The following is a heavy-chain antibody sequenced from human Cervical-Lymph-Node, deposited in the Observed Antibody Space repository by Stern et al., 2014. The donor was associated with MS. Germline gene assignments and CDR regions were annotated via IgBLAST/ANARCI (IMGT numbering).Heavy chain of an antibody. D-gene: IGHD6-19*01. CDR3: ARLVRAAPVAGFSLVPGDYYYGMDV. J-gene: IGHJ6*02. CDR2: INPNSGGT. V-gene: IGHV1-2*06. CDR1: GYTFTGYY. Sequence: VQLVQSGAEVKKPGASVKVSCKASGYTFTGYYMHWVRQAPGQGLEWMGRINPNSGGTNYAQKFQGRVTMTRDTSISTAYMELSRLRSDDTAVYYCARLVRAAPVAGFSLVPGDYYYGMDVWGQGTTVTVSS.